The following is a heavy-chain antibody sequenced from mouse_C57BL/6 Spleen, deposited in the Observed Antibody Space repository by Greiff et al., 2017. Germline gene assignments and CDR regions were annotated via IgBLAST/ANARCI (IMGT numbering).Heavy chain of an antibody. J-gene: IGHJ2*01. CDR1: GYTFTDYE. CDR3: TRGEGLDY. V-gene: IGHV1-15*01. Sequence: LQESGAELVRPGASVTLSCKASGYTFTDYEMHWVKQTPVHGLEWIGAIDPETGGTAYNQKFKGKAILTADKSSSTAYMELRSLTSEDSAVYYCTRGEGLDYWGQGTTLTVSS. CDR2: IDPETGGT. D-gene: IGHD3-3*01.